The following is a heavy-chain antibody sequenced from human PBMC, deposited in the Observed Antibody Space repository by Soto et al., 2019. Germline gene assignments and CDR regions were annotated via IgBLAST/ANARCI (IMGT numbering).Heavy chain of an antibody. CDR3: ARVMDTAMVTKPLDP. CDR1: GGSISSYY. J-gene: IGHJ5*02. D-gene: IGHD5-18*01. Sequence: SETLSLTCTVSGGSISSYYWSWIRQPPGKGLEWIGYIYYSGSTNYNPSLKSRVTISVDTSKNQFSLKLSSVTAADTAVYYCARVMDTAMVTKPLDPWGQGTLVTVSS. CDR2: IYYSGST. V-gene: IGHV4-59*01.